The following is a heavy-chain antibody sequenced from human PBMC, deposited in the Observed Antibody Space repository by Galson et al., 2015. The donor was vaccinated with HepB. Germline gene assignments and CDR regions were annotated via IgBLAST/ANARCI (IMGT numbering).Heavy chain of an antibody. J-gene: IGHJ2*01. V-gene: IGHV1-8*01. CDR2: MNPNSGNT. D-gene: IGHD3-22*01. Sequence: SCKASGHTFTSYDINWVRQATGQGLEWMGWMNPNSGNTGYAQKFQGRVTMTRNTSISTAYMELSSLRSEDTAVYYCARGAVLDYYDSSGYYFWYFDLWGRGTLVTVSS. CDR1: GHTFTSYD. CDR3: ARGAVLDYYDSSGYYFWYFDL.